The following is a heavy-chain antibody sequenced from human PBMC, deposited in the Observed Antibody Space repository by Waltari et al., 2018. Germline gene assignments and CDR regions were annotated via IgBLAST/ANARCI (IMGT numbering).Heavy chain of an antibody. CDR2: IYYSGST. Sequence: QLQLQESGPGLVKPSETLSLTCTVSGGSISSSSYYWGWIRQPPGQGLEWIGSIYYSGSTYYNPSLKSRVTISVDTSKNQFSLKLSSVTAADTAVYYCARDNFENYYDSSGPSGWFDPWGQGTLVTVSS. CDR1: GGSISSSSYY. J-gene: IGHJ5*02. V-gene: IGHV4-39*07. D-gene: IGHD3-22*01. CDR3: ARDNFENYYDSSGPSGWFDP.